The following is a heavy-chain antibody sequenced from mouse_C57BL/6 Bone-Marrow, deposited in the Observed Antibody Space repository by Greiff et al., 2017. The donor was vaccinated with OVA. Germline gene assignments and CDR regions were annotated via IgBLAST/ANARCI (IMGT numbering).Heavy chain of an antibody. J-gene: IGHJ3*01. Sequence: QVQLQQPGAELVMPGASVKLSCKASGYTFTSYWVHWVKQRPGQGLEWIGEIDPSDSYTNYNQKFKGKSTLTVDKSSSTAYMQLSSLTSEDSAVYYCARSNGYYRFAYWGQGTLVTVSA. CDR2: IDPSDSYT. CDR3: ARSNGYYRFAY. V-gene: IGHV1-69*01. D-gene: IGHD2-3*01. CDR1: GYTFTSYW.